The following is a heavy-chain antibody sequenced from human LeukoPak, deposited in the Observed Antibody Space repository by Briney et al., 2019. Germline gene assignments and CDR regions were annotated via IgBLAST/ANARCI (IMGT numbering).Heavy chain of an antibody. J-gene: IGHJ4*02. V-gene: IGHV3-21*01. CDR3: ARDIAVAGTADY. Sequence: GGSLRLSCAASGFTFSSYSTNWVRQAPGKGLEWVSSISSSSSYIYYADSVKGRFTISRDNAKNSLYLQMNSLRAEDTAVYYCARDIAVAGTADYWGQGTLVTVSS. CDR2: ISSSSSYI. D-gene: IGHD6-19*01. CDR1: GFTFSSYS.